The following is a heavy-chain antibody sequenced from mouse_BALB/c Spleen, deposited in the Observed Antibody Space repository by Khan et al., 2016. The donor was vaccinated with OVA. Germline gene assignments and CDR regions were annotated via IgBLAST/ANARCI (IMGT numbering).Heavy chain of an antibody. D-gene: IGHD2-1*01. Sequence: EVELVESGGGLVEPGGSLKLSCAASGFTFSSFVMSWVRQTPEKRLEWVATISSAATYTYYQDSVKGRSTISRDNAKNTLYLQMNSLRSDDAAIYYCTNGNYAWFAYWGQGTLVTVST. CDR1: GFTFSSFV. V-gene: IGHV5-9-1*01. CDR3: TNGNYAWFAY. CDR2: ISSAATYT. J-gene: IGHJ3*01.